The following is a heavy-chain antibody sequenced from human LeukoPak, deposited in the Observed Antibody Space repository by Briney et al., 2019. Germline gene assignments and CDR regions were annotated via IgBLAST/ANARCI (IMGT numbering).Heavy chain of an antibody. D-gene: IGHD2-21*02. CDR3: AKDWRAYCGGDCYSYFDY. J-gene: IGHJ4*02. V-gene: IGHV3-30*02. Sequence: GGSLRLSCAASGFTFSSYGMHWVRQAPGKGLECVAFMRYDENNKYYADSVKGRFTISRDNSKNTLYLQMSSLRAEDTAVYYCAKDWRAYCGGDCYSYFDYWGQGTLVTVSS. CDR2: MRYDENNK. CDR1: GFTFSSYG.